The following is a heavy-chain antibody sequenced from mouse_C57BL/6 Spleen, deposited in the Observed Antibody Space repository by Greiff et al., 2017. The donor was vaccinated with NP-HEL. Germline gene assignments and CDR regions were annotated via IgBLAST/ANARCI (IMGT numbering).Heavy chain of an antibody. V-gene: IGHV1-64*01. CDR2: IHPYCGST. J-gene: IGHJ2*01. D-gene: IGHD3-3*01. CDR1: GYHFTSYW. Sequence: VPLQPPGAELVKPGASVKLSCQASGYHFTSYWMPWVEQRPGLGLEWIGMIHPYCGSTNYNEKFKSKATLTVDKSSSTAYMQLSSLTSEDSAVYYCARGGTRVDYWGQGTTLTVSS. CDR3: ARGGTRVDY.